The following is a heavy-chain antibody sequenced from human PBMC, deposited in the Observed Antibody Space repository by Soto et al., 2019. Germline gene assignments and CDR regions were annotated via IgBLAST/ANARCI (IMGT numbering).Heavy chain of an antibody. J-gene: IGHJ4*02. D-gene: IGHD5-12*01. CDR2: IHYNGNT. CDR3: AREGNLGRWLQPLDF. V-gene: IGHV4-59*01. Sequence: SETLSLTCTVSGDSIRAYSWSWVRQPPGKGLEWIGNIHYNGNTKYSPSLKSRVTMSVDTSKNHFSLRLISVTAADTAIHFCAREGNLGRWLQPLDFWGQGTLVTVS. CDR1: GDSIRAYS.